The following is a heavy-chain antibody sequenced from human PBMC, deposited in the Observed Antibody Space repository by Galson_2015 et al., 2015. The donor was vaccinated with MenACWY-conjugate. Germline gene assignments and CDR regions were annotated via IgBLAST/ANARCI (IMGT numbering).Heavy chain of an antibody. CDR3: ARVGQERRTLLPNFDG. V-gene: IGHV3-30*01. Sequence: SLRLSCAASGFNFNMYSLHWIRQAPGKGLEWVAVISYDGKDKFYGDSMKGRFIILRDNSKNTVYLQMNSLRGEDTGVYFCARVGQERRTLLPNFDGWGQGTRDTVSS. CDR1: GFNFNMYS. D-gene: IGHD3-22*01. CDR2: ISYDGKDK. J-gene: IGHJ4*02.